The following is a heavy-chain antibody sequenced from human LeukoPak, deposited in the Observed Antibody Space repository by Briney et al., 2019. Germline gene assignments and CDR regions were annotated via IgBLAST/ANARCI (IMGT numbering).Heavy chain of an antibody. CDR3: ARDCSGGSCLNY. V-gene: IGHV3-7*01. J-gene: IGHJ4*02. Sequence: GGSLRLSCAASGFTFSSYWMSWVRQAPGRGLEWVANIKQDGSEKYYVDSVKGRFTISRDNAKNSLYLQMNSLRVEDTAVYYCARDCSGGSCLNYWGQGTLVTVSS. CDR1: GFTFSSYW. CDR2: IKQDGSEK. D-gene: IGHD2-15*01.